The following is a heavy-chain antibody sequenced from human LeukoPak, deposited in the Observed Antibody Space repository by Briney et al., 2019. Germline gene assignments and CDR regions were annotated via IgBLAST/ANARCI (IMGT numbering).Heavy chain of an antibody. D-gene: IGHD6-13*01. V-gene: IGHV1-18*04. Sequence: GASVKVSCKASGYTVTSYGISWVRQAPGQGLEWMGWISAYNGNTHYAQRLQGRVTMTTDTSTSTAYMELRSLRSDDTAMYYCARKEQQLAFDYWGQGTLVTVST. J-gene: IGHJ4*02. CDR3: ARKEQQLAFDY. CDR2: ISAYNGNT. CDR1: GYTVTSYG.